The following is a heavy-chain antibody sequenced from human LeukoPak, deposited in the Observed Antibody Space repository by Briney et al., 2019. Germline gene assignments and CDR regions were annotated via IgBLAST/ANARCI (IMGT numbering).Heavy chain of an antibody. CDR1: GGSISSGDYY. V-gene: IGHV4-30-4*01. D-gene: IGHD3-9*01. CDR3: ARVWSYYDILTGYFIASRFDP. J-gene: IGHJ5*02. CDR2: IYYSGST. Sequence: SQTLSLTCTVSGGSISSGDYYWSWIRQPPGKGLEWIGYIYYSGSTYYNPSLKSRVTISVDTSKNQFPLKLSSVTAADTAVYYCARVWSYYDILTGYFIASRFDPWGQGTLVTVSP.